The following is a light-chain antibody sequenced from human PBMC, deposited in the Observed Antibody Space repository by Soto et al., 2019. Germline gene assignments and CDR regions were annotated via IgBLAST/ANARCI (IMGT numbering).Light chain of an antibody. CDR3: QQSYSFPWA. V-gene: IGKV1-39*01. Sequence: DIQMTQSPSSLSASVGDRVTITCRASQSISSYLNWYQQKPGKAPKLLIYGASSLQSGVPSRFSGSGSGTDFLLTISSLQPEDFGTYYCQQSYSFPWAFGQGTKVEIK. J-gene: IGKJ1*01. CDR2: GAS. CDR1: QSISSY.